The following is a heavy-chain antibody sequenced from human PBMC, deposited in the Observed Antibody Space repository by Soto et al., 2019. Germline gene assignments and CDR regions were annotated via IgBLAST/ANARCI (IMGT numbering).Heavy chain of an antibody. CDR3: AKGQWGIAAWYYFDY. V-gene: IGHV3-30*18. Sequence: GGSLRLSCAASGFTFSSYGMHWVRQAPGKGLEWVAVISYDGSNKYYADSVKGRFTISRDNSKNTLYLQMNSLRAEDTAVYYCAKGQWGIAAWYYFDYWGQGTLVTVSS. J-gene: IGHJ4*02. D-gene: IGHD6-13*01. CDR1: GFTFSSYG. CDR2: ISYDGSNK.